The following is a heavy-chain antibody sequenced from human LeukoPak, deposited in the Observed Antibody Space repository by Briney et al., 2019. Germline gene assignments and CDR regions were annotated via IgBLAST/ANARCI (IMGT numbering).Heavy chain of an antibody. V-gene: IGHV4-39*01. CDR3: ARSGYYDYVWGSYN. D-gene: IGHD3-16*01. J-gene: IGHJ4*02. CDR1: GGSINNYY. CDR2: IYYSGST. Sequence: PSETLSLTCTVSGGSINNYYWGWIRQPPGKGLEWIGSIYYSGSTYYNPSLKSRVTISVDTSKNQFSLKLSSVTAADTAVYYCARSGYYDYVWGSYNWGQGTLVTVSS.